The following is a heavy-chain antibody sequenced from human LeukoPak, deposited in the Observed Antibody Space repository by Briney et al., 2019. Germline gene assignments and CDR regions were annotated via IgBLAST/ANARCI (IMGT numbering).Heavy chain of an antibody. D-gene: IGHD7-27*01. CDR2: IYYTGSTYYSGNT. Sequence: PSETLSLTCTVSGGYISSGGLYRGWIRQHPGKGLEWIGNIYYTGSTYYSGNTYYNPSLRSRVIISVDTSKNQFSLQLNSVTAADTAVYYCARTGDHLYFDSWGQGTLVTVSS. J-gene: IGHJ4*02. CDR3: ARTGDHLYFDS. CDR1: GGYISSGGLY. V-gene: IGHV4-61*05.